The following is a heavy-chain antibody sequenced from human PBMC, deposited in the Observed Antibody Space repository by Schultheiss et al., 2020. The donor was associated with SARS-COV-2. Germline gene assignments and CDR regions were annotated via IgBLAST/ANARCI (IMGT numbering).Heavy chain of an antibody. D-gene: IGHD1-26*01. Sequence: SQTLSLTYTVSDGSISSYYWSWIRQPPGKGLEWIGYIYYSGSTYYNPSLKSRVTISVDTSKNQFSLKLSSVTAADTAVYYCARAHYSGSYYGHFDYWGQGTLVTVSS. CDR1: DGSISSYY. V-gene: IGHV4-59*08. J-gene: IGHJ4*02. CDR2: IYYSGST. CDR3: ARAHYSGSYYGHFDY.